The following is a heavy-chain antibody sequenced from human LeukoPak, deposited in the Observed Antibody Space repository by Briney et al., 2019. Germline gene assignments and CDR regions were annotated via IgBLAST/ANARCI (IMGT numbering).Heavy chain of an antibody. J-gene: IGHJ4*02. CDR2: IHSDGTT. CDR1: GFTFSSYW. CDR3: AREACSSVHCDN. Sequence: GGSLRLSCAASGFTFSSYWMHWVRHAPGKGLVWVSRIHSDGTTAYADSVKGRFTISRDNANNTLHLQMNSLRAEDTGVYYCAREACSSVHCDNWGQGTLVTVPS. V-gene: IGHV3-74*01. D-gene: IGHD2-2*01.